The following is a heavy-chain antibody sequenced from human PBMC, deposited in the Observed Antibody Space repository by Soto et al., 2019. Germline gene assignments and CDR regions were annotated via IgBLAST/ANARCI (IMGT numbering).Heavy chain of an antibody. CDR2: IIPIFGTA. CDR1: GGTFSSYA. D-gene: IGHD3-3*01. V-gene: IGHV1-69*13. CDR3: ARDQDYDFWSGYLEVTPSYYYYGMDV. Sequence: SVKVSCKASGGTFSSYAISWVRQAPGQGLEWMGGIIPIFGTANYAQKFQGRVTITADESTSTAYMELSSLRSEDTAVYYCARDQDYDFWSGYLEVTPSYYYYGMDVWGQGTTVTVSS. J-gene: IGHJ6*02.